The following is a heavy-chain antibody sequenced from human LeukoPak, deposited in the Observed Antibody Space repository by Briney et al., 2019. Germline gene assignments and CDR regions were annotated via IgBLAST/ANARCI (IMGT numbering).Heavy chain of an antibody. V-gene: IGHV3-15*01. CDR2: IKSKTDGGTT. CDR1: GFTFSNAC. CDR3: TTGTWIQLWLPDY. Sequence: PGGSLRLSCAASGFTFSNACMSWVRQAPGKGLEWVGHIKSKTDGGTTDFAAPVKGRLTISRDDSENTLFLQMNSLKTEDTAVYYCTTGTWIQLWLPDYWGQGTLVTVSS. J-gene: IGHJ4*02. D-gene: IGHD5-18*01.